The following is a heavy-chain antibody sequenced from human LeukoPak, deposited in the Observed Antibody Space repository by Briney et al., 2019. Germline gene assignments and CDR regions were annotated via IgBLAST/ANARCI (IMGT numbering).Heavy chain of an antibody. D-gene: IGHD3-3*01. CDR3: ARELRFLEWLFGGYFDY. CDR2: IYYSGST. V-gene: IGHV4-30-4*08. Sequence: SEXLSLTCTVSGGSISSGDYYWSWIRQPPGKGLEWIGYIYYSGSTYDNPSLKSRVTISVDTKKNEFSLKLTSVTAADTAVYYCARELRFLEWLFGGYFDYWGQGTLVTVSS. J-gene: IGHJ4*02. CDR1: GGSISSGDYY.